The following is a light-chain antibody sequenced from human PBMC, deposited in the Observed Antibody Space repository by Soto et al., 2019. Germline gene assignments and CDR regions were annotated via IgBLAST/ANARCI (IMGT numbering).Light chain of an antibody. CDR1: SSDVGGYKY. Sequence: QSAPTQPPSASGSPGQSVTISCTGTSSDVGGYKYVSWYQQLPGKAPKLMIYEVTKRPSGVPDRFSGSKSGNTASLTVSGLRAEDEADYYCSSYAGSNDMIFGGGTKLTVL. CDR2: EVT. CDR3: SSYAGSNDMI. J-gene: IGLJ2*01. V-gene: IGLV2-8*01.